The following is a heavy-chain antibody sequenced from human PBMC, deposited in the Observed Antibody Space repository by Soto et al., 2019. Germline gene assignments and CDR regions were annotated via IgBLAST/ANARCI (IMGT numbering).Heavy chain of an antibody. V-gene: IGHV3-23*01. CDR2: ISGSGGST. J-gene: IGHJ5*02. CDR1: GFTFSSYA. CDR3: AKIGDYDILTGRNWFDP. Sequence: GGSLRLSCAASGFTFSSYAMSWVRHAPGKGLEWVSAISGSGGSTYYADSVKGRFTISRDNSKNTLYLQMNSLRAEDTAVYYCAKIGDYDILTGRNWFDPWGQGTLVTVSS. D-gene: IGHD3-9*01.